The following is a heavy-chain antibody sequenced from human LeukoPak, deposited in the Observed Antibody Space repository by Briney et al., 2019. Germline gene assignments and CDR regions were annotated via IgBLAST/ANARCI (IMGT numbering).Heavy chain of an antibody. J-gene: IGHJ4*02. CDR2: INPNSGGT. V-gene: IGHV1-2*02. D-gene: IGHD3-22*01. CDR1: GYTFTGYY. CDR3: AREEYYYDSSGHSD. Sequence: ASVKVSCKASGYTFTGYYMHWVRQAPGQGLEWMGWINPNSGGTNYAQKFQGRVTMTRDTSISTAYMELSRLRSEDTAVYYCAREEYYYDSSGHSDWGQGTLVTVSS.